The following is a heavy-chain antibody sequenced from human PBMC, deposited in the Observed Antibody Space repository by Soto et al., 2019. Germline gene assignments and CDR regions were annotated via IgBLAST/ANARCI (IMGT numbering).Heavy chain of an antibody. Sequence: GGSLRLSCAASGFTFSSYGMHWVRQAPGKGLEWVAVISYDGSNKYYADSVKGRFTISRDNSKNTLYLQMNSLRAEDTAVYYCAKDISGSTSCCVLAAECLLYGMDVWGQGTTVTVSS. CDR3: AKDISGSTSCCVLAAECLLYGMDV. D-gene: IGHD2-2*01. CDR2: ISYDGSNK. CDR1: GFTFSSYG. J-gene: IGHJ6*02. V-gene: IGHV3-30*18.